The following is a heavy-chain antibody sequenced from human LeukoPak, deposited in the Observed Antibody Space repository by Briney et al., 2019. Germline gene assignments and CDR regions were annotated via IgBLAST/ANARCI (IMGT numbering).Heavy chain of an antibody. CDR2: IIPIFGTA. CDR3: ARGGTRITGTTTKSEYYYMDV. CDR1: GGTFSSYA. Sequence: GASVTVSCKASGGTFSSYAISWVRQAPGQGLEWMGGIIPIFGTANYAQKFQGRVTITADQSTSTAYMELSSLRSEDTAVYYCARGGTRITGTTTKSEYYYMDVWGKGTTVTISS. D-gene: IGHD1-20*01. J-gene: IGHJ6*03. V-gene: IGHV1-69*13.